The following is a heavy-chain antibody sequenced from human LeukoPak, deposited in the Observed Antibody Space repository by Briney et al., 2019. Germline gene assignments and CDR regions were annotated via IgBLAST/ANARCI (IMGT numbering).Heavy chain of an antibody. J-gene: IGHJ4*02. CDR2: ISGSGGST. Sequence: GGSLRLSCTASGFTFSSYAMSWVRQGPGKGLEWVSAISGSGGSTYYADSVKGRFTISRDNSKNTLYLQMNSLRAEDTAVYYCAKDSEYCSSTSCYAGDYWGQGTLVTVSS. D-gene: IGHD2-2*01. CDR3: AKDSEYCSSTSCYAGDY. CDR1: GFTFSSYA. V-gene: IGHV3-23*01.